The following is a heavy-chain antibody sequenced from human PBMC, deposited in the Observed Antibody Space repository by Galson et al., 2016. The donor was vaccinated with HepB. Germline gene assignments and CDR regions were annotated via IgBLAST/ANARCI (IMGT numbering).Heavy chain of an antibody. CDR3: AGDTTSVPTVTWFDP. V-gene: IGHV3-21*01. CDR1: GFFFSTSS. D-gene: IGHD4-17*01. CDR2: IYSSGSYT. J-gene: IGHJ5*02. Sequence: SLRLSCAASGFFFSTSSLNWVRQAPGKALEWISSIYSSGSYTYYADSVKGRFTISRDNAKNSLYLQMNRPRVEDSAVYYCAGDTTSVPTVTWFDPWGQGTLVTVSS.